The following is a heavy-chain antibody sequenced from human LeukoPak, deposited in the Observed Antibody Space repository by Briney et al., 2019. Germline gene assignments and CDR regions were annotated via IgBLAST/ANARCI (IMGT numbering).Heavy chain of an antibody. CDR3: ARDATYCTNGVCIYYFDY. Sequence: ASVKVSCKASGYTFTSYGISWVRQAPGQGLEWMGWISAYNSNTNYAQKLQGRVTMTTDTSTSTAYMELRSLRSDDTAVYYCARDATYCTNGVCIYYFDYWGQGTLVTVSS. CDR2: ISAYNSNT. D-gene: IGHD2-8*01. V-gene: IGHV1-18*01. J-gene: IGHJ4*02. CDR1: GYTFTSYG.